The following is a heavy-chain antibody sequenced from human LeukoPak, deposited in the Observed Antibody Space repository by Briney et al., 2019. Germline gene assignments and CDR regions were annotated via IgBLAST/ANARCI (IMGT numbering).Heavy chain of an antibody. CDR3: ARAMTTVWNGLAAQDY. V-gene: IGHV3-33*01. CDR2: IWYDGSNK. D-gene: IGHD4-17*01. J-gene: IGHJ4*02. Sequence: GGSLRLSCAASGFTFSSYGIHWVRQAPGKGLEWVAVIWYDGSNKYYADSVKGRFTISRDNSKNTLYLQMNSLRAEDTAVYYCARAMTTVWNGLAAQDYWGQGTLVTVSS. CDR1: GFTFSSYG.